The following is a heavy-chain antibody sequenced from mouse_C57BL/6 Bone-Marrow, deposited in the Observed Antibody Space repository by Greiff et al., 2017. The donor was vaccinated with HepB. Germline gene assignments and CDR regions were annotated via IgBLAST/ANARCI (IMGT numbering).Heavy chain of an antibody. CDR3: ARHVYDYGYYAMDY. CDR1: GFTFSDYY. J-gene: IGHJ4*01. CDR2: ISNGGGST. V-gene: IGHV5-12*01. Sequence: EVQGVESGGGLVQPGGSLKLSCAASGFTFSDYYMYWVRQTPEKRLEWVAYISNGGGSTYYPDTVKGRFTISRDNAKNTLYLQMSRLKSEDTAMYYCARHVYDYGYYAMDYWGQGTSVTVSS. D-gene: IGHD2-4*01.